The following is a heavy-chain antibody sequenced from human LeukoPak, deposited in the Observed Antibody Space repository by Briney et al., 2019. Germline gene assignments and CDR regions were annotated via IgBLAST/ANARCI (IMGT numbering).Heavy chain of an antibody. V-gene: IGHV3-30*04. CDR2: ISYDGSNK. Sequence: AGGSLRLSCAASGFTFSSYAMHWVRQAPGKGLEWVAVISYDGSNKYYADSVKGRFTISRDNSKNTLYLQMNSLRAEDTAVYYCARGRASGWYPYYYYYYYMDVWGKGTTVTISS. CDR3: ARGRASGWYPYYYYYYYMDV. CDR1: GFTFSSYA. J-gene: IGHJ6*03. D-gene: IGHD6-19*01.